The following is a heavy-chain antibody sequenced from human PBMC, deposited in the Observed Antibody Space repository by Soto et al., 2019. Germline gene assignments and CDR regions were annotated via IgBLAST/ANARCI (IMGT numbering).Heavy chain of an antibody. CDR1: VGSFSGYY. V-gene: IGHV4-34*01. Sequence: QVQLQQWGAGLLKPSETLSLTCAVYVGSFSGYYWSWIRQPPGKGLEWIGEINHSGSTNYNPSLKSRVTISVDTSKNQFSLKLSSVTAADTAVYYCARERGYSRSFDYWGQGTLVTVSS. J-gene: IGHJ4*02. D-gene: IGHD6-13*01. CDR3: ARERGYSRSFDY. CDR2: INHSGST.